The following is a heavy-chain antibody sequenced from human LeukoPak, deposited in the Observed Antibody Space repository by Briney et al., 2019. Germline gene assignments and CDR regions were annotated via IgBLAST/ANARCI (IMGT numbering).Heavy chain of an antibody. D-gene: IGHD6-25*01. CDR1: GGSVSSTNC. CDR3: AREGGFYRPLDY. Sequence: TSETLSLTCGVAGGSVSSTNCGTWIRPPPGKGLEWIGEVHLDGRTNFNPSLKSRLTMSVDLSENHVSLKLTSVTAADTAVYYCAREGGFYRPLDYSGQGTLVTASS. V-gene: IGHV4-4*02. J-gene: IGHJ4*02. CDR2: VHLDGRT.